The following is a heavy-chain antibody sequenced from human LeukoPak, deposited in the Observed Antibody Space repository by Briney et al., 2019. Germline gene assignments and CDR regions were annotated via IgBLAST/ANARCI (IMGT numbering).Heavy chain of an antibody. Sequence: GASVKVSCKTSGGTFSSYAISWVRQAPGQGLEWMGRIIPIFGTANYAQKFQGRVTITADKSTSTAYMELSSLRSEDTAVYYCARQVYDSGSYYTFYFDYWGQGTLVTVSS. J-gene: IGHJ4*02. CDR1: GGTFSSYA. D-gene: IGHD3-10*01. CDR3: ARQVYDSGSYYTFYFDY. V-gene: IGHV1-69*06. CDR2: IIPIFGTA.